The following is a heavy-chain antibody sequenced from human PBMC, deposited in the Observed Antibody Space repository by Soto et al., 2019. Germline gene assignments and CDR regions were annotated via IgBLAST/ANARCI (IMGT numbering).Heavy chain of an antibody. J-gene: IGHJ4*02. D-gene: IGHD3-10*01. CDR1: GFTFDDYA. V-gene: IGHV3-9*01. Sequence: EVQLVESGGGLVQPGRSLRLSCAASGFTFDDYAIHWVRQAPGRGLEWVGGISWNGASIGYADSVKGRFTISRDNAKNSLHLQMNSLRSEDTALYYCANLPLYGSGFDCWGQGTLVTVSS. CDR2: ISWNGASI. CDR3: ANLPLYGSGFDC.